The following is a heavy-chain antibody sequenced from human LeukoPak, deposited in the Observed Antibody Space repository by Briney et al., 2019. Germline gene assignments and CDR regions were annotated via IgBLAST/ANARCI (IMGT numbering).Heavy chain of an antibody. V-gene: IGHV3-21*01. J-gene: IGHJ3*02. CDR1: GFTFSSYA. CDR2: ISSSSYI. CDR3: ARETYCSGGSCYKGNAFDI. Sequence: GSLRLSCAASGFTFSSYAMSWVRQAPGKGLEWVSSISSSSYIYYADSMKGRFTISRDNAKNSLYLQMNSLRADDTAVYYCARETYCSGGSCYKGNAFDIWGQGTMVTVSS. D-gene: IGHD2-15*01.